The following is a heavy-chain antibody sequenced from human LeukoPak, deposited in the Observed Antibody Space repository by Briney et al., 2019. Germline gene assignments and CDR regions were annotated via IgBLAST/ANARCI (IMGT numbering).Heavy chain of an antibody. J-gene: IGHJ6*03. CDR1: GFTFSSYG. CDR2: IRYDGSNK. Sequence: GGSLRLSCATSGFTFSSYGMHWVRQAPGKGLEWVAFIRYDGSNKYYADSVKGRFTISRDTSKNTLYLQMNSLRAEDTAVYYCAKDSTNYYYYYMDVWGIGTTVTVPS. CDR3: AKDSTNYYYYYMDV. V-gene: IGHV3-30*02.